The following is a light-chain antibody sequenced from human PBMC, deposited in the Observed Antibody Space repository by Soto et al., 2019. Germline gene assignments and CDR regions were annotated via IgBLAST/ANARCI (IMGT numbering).Light chain of an antibody. V-gene: IGLV2-14*01. CDR2: EVS. J-gene: IGLJ1*01. Sequence: QSALAQPASVSGSPGQSITISCTGTSSDVGGYNYVSWYQHHPGKAPKLMIYEVSNRPSGVSNRFSGSKSGNTASLTISGLQPEDEADYYCGSYTTTSTYVFGSGTKGTVL. CDR3: GSYTTTSTYV. CDR1: SSDVGGYNY.